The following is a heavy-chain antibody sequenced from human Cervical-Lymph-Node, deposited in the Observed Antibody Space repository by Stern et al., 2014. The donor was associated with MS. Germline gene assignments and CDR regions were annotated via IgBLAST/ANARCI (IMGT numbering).Heavy chain of an antibody. CDR1: GFSFNTSGVG. J-gene: IGHJ6*02. CDR2: IYWDDDK. CDR3: AHTLVTSDEGFGMDV. Sequence: QITLKESGPMLVKPTQTLKLTCTFSGFSFNTSGVGVVWIRQPPGKALEWLSVIYWDDDKRYSPSLKHRLTITKDTSKNQVVLTLTNVDRLDTGTYYCAHTLVTSDEGFGMDVCGQGTTVTVPS. D-gene: IGHD2-21*02. V-gene: IGHV2-5*02.